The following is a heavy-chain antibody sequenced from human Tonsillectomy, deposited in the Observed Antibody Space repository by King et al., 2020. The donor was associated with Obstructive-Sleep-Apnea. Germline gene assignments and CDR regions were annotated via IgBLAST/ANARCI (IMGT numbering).Heavy chain of an antibody. CDR2: IYYSGST. CDR3: ARKGNWLQSLPFDY. V-gene: IGHV4-30-4*01. Sequence: VQLQESGPGLVKPSQTLSLTCTVSGGSISSGDYYWNWIRQPPGKGLEWIGYIYYSGSTYYNPSLKSRVTISLDTSKNQFSLKVNSMTDADTAVYYCARKGNWLQSLPFDYWGQGTLVTVSA. CDR1: GGSISSGDYY. D-gene: IGHD5-24*01. J-gene: IGHJ4*02.